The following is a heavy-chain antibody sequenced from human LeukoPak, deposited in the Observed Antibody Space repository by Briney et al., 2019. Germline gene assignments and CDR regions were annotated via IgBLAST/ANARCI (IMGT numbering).Heavy chain of an antibody. D-gene: IGHD6-13*01. V-gene: IGHV1-2*02. Sequence: ASVKVSCKASGYTFTGYYMHWVRQAPGQGLEWMGWINPNSGGTNYAQKFQGRVTMTRDTSISTAYMELSRLRSDDTAVYYCAREGPYSSSWYEVWGQGTLVTVSS. CDR1: GYTFTGYY. CDR3: AREGPYSSSWYEV. CDR2: INPNSGGT. J-gene: IGHJ4*02.